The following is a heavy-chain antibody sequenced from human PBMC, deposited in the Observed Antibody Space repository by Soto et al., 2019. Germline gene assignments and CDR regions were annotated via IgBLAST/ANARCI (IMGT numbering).Heavy chain of an antibody. CDR2: IKQDGSEK. Sequence: EVQLVESGGGLVQPGGSLRLSCAASGFSFTSYWMIWVRQAPGKGLEWVANIKQDGSEKYYVDSVKGRITISRDNAKDSLYLQMNSLRAEDTAVYYCAGEDYYPPARTVGIWGQGTMVTVSS. D-gene: IGHD3-10*01. CDR1: GFSFTSYW. V-gene: IGHV3-7*05. CDR3: AGEDYYPPARTVGI. J-gene: IGHJ3*02.